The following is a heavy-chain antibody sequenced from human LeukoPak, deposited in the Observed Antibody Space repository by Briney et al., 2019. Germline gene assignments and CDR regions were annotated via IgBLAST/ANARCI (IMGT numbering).Heavy chain of an antibody. V-gene: IGHV3-30*18. J-gene: IGHJ4*02. Sequence: GRSLRLSCAASGFTFSSYGMHWVRQAPGKGLEWVAVISYDGSNKYYVDSVKGRFTISRDNSKNTLYLQMNSLRAEDTAVYYCAKFPTKVRGVAYWGQGTLVTVSS. CDR2: ISYDGSNK. D-gene: IGHD3-10*01. CDR3: AKFPTKVRGVAY. CDR1: GFTFSSYG.